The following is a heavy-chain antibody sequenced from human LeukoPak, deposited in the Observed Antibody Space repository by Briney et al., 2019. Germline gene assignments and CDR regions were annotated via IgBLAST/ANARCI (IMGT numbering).Heavy chain of an antibody. Sequence: GGSLRLSCAASGFTFSSHWMNWVRQAPGKGLEWVANIKQDGSEKYYVDSVKGRFTISRDNAKNSLYLQMNSLRAEDTAVYYCAELGITMIGGVWGKGTTVIISS. J-gene: IGHJ6*04. CDR1: GFTFSSHW. V-gene: IGHV3-7*01. CDR3: AELGITMIGGV. D-gene: IGHD3-10*02. CDR2: IKQDGSEK.